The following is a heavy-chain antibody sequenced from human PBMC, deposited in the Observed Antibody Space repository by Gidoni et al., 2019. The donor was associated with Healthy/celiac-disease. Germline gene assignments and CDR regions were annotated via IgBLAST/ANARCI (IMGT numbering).Heavy chain of an antibody. D-gene: IGHD3-3*01. J-gene: IGHJ5*02. CDR1: GFTFSSYW. CDR3: ARLDGDSNWFDP. V-gene: IGHV3-74*01. Sequence: EVQLVESGGGLFQPGGSLRLSCAASGFTFSSYWMHWVRQAPGKGLVWVSRINSDGSSTSYADSVKGRFTISRDNAKNTLYLQMNSLRAEDTAVYYCARLDGDSNWFDPWGQGTLVTVSS. CDR2: INSDGSST.